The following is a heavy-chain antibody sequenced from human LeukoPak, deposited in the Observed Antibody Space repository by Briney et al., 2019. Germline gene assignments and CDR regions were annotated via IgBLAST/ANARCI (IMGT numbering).Heavy chain of an antibody. J-gene: IGHJ4*02. CDR3: ARVAPSSSSGYY. V-gene: IGHV1-69*13. CDR1: GGTFSSYA. Sequence: SVKVPCKASGGTFSSYAISWVRQAPGQGLEWMGGIIPIFGTANYAQKVQGRVTITADESTSTAYMELSSLRSEDTAVYYCARVAPSSSSGYYWGQGTLVTVSS. D-gene: IGHD6-6*01. CDR2: IIPIFGTA.